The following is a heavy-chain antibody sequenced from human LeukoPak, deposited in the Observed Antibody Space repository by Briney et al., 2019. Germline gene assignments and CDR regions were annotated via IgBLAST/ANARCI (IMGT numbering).Heavy chain of an antibody. CDR2: IIPIFGTA. Sequence: SVKVSCKASGGTFSSYAISWVRQAPGQGLEWMGGIIPIFGTANYARKFQGRVTITADESTSTAYMELSSLRSEDTAVYYCARDLFRPRPGGGYYFDYWGQGTLVTVSS. CDR3: ARDLFRPRPGGGYYFDY. V-gene: IGHV1-69*13. D-gene: IGHD1-14*01. J-gene: IGHJ4*02. CDR1: GGTFSSYA.